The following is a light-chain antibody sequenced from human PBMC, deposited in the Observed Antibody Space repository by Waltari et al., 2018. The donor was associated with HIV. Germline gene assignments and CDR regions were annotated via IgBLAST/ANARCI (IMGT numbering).Light chain of an antibody. J-gene: IGKJ2*01. CDR3: QQFRSYPRT. CDR2: DAS. Sequence: AIQLTQSPSSLSASIGDRVTITCRESQGVRNALAWYQQKPGSPPKLLIYDASTLESGVPSRFSGSLSGTDFNLTISNLQPEDSATYYCQQFRSYPRTFGQGATLEIK. CDR1: QGVRNA. V-gene: IGKV1-13*02.